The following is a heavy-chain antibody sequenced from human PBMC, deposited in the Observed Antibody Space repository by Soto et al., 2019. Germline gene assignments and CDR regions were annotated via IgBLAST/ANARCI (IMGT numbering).Heavy chain of an antibody. CDR1: GFTVSTDW. CDR2: IKSGGNT. J-gene: IGHJ6*02. V-gene: IGHV3-66*01. Sequence: PGGSLRLSCAASGFTVSTDWMYWVRQAPGKGLEWVSLIKSGGNTYYADSVEGRFTISRDNSKNTVYLQMNSLRAEDTAVYYCVRENYYYGMDVWGQGTTVNVSS. CDR3: VRENYYYGMDV.